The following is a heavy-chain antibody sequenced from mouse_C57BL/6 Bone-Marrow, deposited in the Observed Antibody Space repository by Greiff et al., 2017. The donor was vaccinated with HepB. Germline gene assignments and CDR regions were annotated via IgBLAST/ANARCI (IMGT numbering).Heavy chain of an antibody. Sequence: QVQLQQSGAELARPGASVKMSCKASGYTFTSYTMHWVKQRPGQGLEWIGYINPSSGYTKYNQKFKDKATLTADKSSSTAYMQLSSLTSEDSAVYYCAFDDYDYFDYGGQGTTLTVSS. CDR3: AFDDYDYFDY. CDR2: INPSSGYT. D-gene: IGHD2-4*01. J-gene: IGHJ2*01. V-gene: IGHV1-4*01. CDR1: GYTFTSYT.